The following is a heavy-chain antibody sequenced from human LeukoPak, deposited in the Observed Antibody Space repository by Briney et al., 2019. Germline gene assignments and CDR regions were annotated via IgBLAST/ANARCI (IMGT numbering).Heavy chain of an antibody. CDR2: ISWNSGSI. D-gene: IGHD6-19*01. Sequence: PGGSLRLSCAASGFTFDDYAMHWVRQAPGKGLEWVSGISWNSGSIGYADSVKGRFTISRDNAKNSLYLQMNSLRAEDTALYYCAKIAVAGTGWQTYFDYWGQGTLVTVSS. J-gene: IGHJ4*02. CDR3: AKIAVAGTGWQTYFDY. V-gene: IGHV3-9*01. CDR1: GFTFDDYA.